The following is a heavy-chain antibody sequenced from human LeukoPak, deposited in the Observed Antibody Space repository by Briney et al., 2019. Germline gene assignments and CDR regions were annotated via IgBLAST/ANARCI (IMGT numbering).Heavy chain of an antibody. D-gene: IGHD3-10*01. V-gene: IGHV3-64*01. Sequence: PGGSLRLSCAASGFTFSSYAMRWVRQAPGKGLEYVAAISSSGGSTYYANSVKGRFTISRDNSKNTLYLQMGSLRAEDMAVYYCARGTIRGVAYNWFDPWGQGTLVTVSS. CDR2: ISSSGGST. J-gene: IGHJ5*02. CDR1: GFTFSSYA. CDR3: ARGTIRGVAYNWFDP.